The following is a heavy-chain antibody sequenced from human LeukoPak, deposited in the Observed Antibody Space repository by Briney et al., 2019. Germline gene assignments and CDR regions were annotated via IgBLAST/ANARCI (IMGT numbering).Heavy chain of an antibody. CDR1: KFTFNTYG. D-gene: IGHD2-2*01. Sequence: GGSLRLSCAASKFTFNTYGMNWVRQPPGKGLEWVSSISSSSSYIYYADSVKGRFTISRDNAENSLYLQMSSLRAEDTAVYYCARGLYSTGWSLWGQGTMVTVSS. J-gene: IGHJ3*01. V-gene: IGHV3-21*01. CDR2: ISSSSSYI. CDR3: ARGLYSTGWSL.